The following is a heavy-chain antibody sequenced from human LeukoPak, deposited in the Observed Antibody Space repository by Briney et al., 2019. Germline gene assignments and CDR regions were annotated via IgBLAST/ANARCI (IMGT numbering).Heavy chain of an antibody. CDR1: GGSISSSSYY. Sequence: PSETLSLTCTVSGGSISSSSYYWGWIRQPPGKGLEWIGSIYYRGSTYYNASLKSRVTISVDTSKNQFSLKLSSVTAADTAVYYCAKDPYGSGSYSPFDYWGQGTLVTVSS. J-gene: IGHJ4*02. CDR2: IYYRGST. V-gene: IGHV4-39*07. D-gene: IGHD3-10*01. CDR3: AKDPYGSGSYSPFDY.